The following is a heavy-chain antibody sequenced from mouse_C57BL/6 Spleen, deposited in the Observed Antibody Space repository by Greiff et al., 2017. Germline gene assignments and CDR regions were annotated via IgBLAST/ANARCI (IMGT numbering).Heavy chain of an antibody. Sequence: EVNVVESGGGLVQPGGSLKLSCAASGFTFSDYYMYWVRQTPEKRLEWVAYISNGGGSTYYPDTVKGRFTISRDNAKNTLYLQMSRLKSEDTAMYYCARIYYGKTDAMDYWGQGTSVTVSS. CDR3: ARIYYGKTDAMDY. J-gene: IGHJ4*01. CDR2: ISNGGGST. D-gene: IGHD2-1*01. V-gene: IGHV5-12*01. CDR1: GFTFSDYY.